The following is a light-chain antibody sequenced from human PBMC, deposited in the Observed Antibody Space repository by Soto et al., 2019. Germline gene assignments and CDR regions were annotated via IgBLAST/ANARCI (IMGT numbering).Light chain of an antibody. Sequence: EIVLAQSPGTLSLSPGESATLSCRAIQSVSSSFLAWYQQKAGQAPRLLIYGASRRATGIPDRFSGSGSGTDFTLTISSLQSEDSAFYYCQQYNNLPPTFGQGTKVDIK. J-gene: IGKJ1*01. CDR2: GAS. CDR1: QSVSSSF. V-gene: IGKV3-20*01. CDR3: QQYNNLPPT.